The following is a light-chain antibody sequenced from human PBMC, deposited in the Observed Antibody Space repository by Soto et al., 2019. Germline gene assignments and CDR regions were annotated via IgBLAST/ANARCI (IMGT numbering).Light chain of an antibody. V-gene: IGKV3-15*01. CDR2: GAS. Sequence: EIVMTQSPATLSESPGERATLSCRASQSVSSNLAWYQQKPGQAPRLLIYGASTRATGIPARFSGSGSGTEFTLIISSLQSEDVAVYYCQQYNNWPPLTFGGGTKVEIK. CDR1: QSVSSN. J-gene: IGKJ4*01. CDR3: QQYNNWPPLT.